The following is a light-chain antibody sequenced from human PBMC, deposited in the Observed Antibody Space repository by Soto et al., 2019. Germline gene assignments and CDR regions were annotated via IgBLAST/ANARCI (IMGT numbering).Light chain of an antibody. V-gene: IGKV4-1*01. Sequence: DIVMTQSPDSLAVSLGERATINCKSSQTILYRSNNKDCLAWYQKKPGQPPKLLIYWASTRESGVPARFSGSGSGTDFTLTISSLQAEDVAVYYCQQYDSTPLTFGQGTRLEIK. J-gene: IGKJ5*01. CDR3: QQYDSTPLT. CDR1: QTILYRSNNKDC. CDR2: WAS.